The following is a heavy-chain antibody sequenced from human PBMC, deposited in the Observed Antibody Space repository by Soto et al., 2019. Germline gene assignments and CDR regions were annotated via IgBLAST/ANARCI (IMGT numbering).Heavy chain of an antibody. CDR1: GFTVSDNY. D-gene: IGHD6-19*01. CDR2: IYSDGST. CDR3: ARDIAVAGGWFDP. J-gene: IGHJ5*02. Sequence: EVQLVESGGGLIQPGGSLRLSCAASGFTVSDNYMNWVRQAPGKGLEWVSIIYSDGSTSYADSVKGRFTISRDNSKNTLHLQMNIMRVEDTAVYYCARDIAVAGGWFDPWGQGTLVTVSS. V-gene: IGHV3-53*01.